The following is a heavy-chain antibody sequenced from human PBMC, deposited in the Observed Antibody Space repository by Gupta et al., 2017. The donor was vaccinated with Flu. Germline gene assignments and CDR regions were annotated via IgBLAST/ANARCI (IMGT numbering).Heavy chain of an antibody. CDR2: ISSSGRTI. CDR3: ARRYCSSTSCLEDY. Sequence: EVQLVESGGGLVQPGGSLRLSCEASGFPFSSYEMNWVRQAPGKGLGWVSYISSSGRTIDYADSVKGRFTISRDNAKNSLYLQMNSLRAEDTAVYYCARRYCSSTSCLEDYWGQGTLVTVSS. J-gene: IGHJ4*02. D-gene: IGHD2-2*01. V-gene: IGHV3-48*03. CDR1: GFPFSSYE.